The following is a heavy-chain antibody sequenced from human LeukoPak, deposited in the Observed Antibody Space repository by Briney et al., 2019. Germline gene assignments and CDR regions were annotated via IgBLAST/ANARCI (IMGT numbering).Heavy chain of an antibody. CDR3: AREAYCGGDCYSGFDY. J-gene: IGHJ4*02. Sequence: SETLSLTCTVSGDSISNYYWSWIRQPPGKGLEWIGYMYYSGTTNYNPSLKSRVTISVDTSKNQFSLKLSSVTAADTAVYYCAREAYCGGDCYSGFDYWGQGTLVTVPS. CDR2: MYYSGTT. D-gene: IGHD2-21*02. V-gene: IGHV4-59*01. CDR1: GDSISNYY.